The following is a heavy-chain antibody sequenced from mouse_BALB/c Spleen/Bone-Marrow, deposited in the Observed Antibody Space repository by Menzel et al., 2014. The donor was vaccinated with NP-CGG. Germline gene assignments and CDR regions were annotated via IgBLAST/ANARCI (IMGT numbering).Heavy chain of an antibody. J-gene: IGHJ3*01. V-gene: IGHV14-3*02. CDR2: IDPANGNT. CDR1: GFNIIDTY. D-gene: IGHD1-1*01. CDR3: AFYYGGSSLFAY. Sequence: VQLQQSGAELVKPGASVKLSCTASGFNIIDTYMHWVKQRPEQGLEWIGRIDPANGNTKYDPKFQGKATITADTSSNSAFLRLSSLPSDYTAVYYCAFYYGGSSLFAYWGQGTLVTVSA.